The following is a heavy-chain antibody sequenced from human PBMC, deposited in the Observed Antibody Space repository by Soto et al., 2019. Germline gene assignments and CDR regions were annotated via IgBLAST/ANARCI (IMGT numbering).Heavy chain of an antibody. J-gene: IGHJ3*02. Sequence: GASVKVSCKASGYTFTSYGISWVRQAPGQGLEWMGWISAYNGNTNYAQKLQGRVTMTTDTSTSTAYMELRSLRSDDTAVYYCARDRYYDFWSGYYDAFDIWGQGTMVTVSS. D-gene: IGHD3-3*01. CDR2: ISAYNGNT. CDR3: ARDRYYDFWSGYYDAFDI. V-gene: IGHV1-18*01. CDR1: GYTFTSYG.